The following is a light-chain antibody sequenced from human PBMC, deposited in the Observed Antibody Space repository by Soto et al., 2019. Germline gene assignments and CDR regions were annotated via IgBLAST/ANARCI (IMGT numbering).Light chain of an antibody. CDR1: QSISTW. J-gene: IGKJ2*01. CDR3: QQYNSDTT. Sequence: DMQMTQSPSTLSASVGDRVTITCRASQSISTWLAWYQQKPGKAPKLLIYDASSLQSGVPSRFSGHGSGTDVTLTISSLQPDDFATYYCQQYNSDTTFGQGTKLEIK. V-gene: IGKV1-5*01. CDR2: DAS.